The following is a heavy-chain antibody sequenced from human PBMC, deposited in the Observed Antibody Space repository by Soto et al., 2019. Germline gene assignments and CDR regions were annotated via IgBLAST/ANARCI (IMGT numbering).Heavy chain of an antibody. CDR2: ILYVGSIK. J-gene: IGHJ6*03. CDR3: AKDTDWLGYMDV. D-gene: IGHD6-19*01. V-gene: IGHV3-30*18. Sequence: GGSLRLSCAASGFTFSSYGMHWVRQAPGKGLEWVFFILYVGSIKYYADSVKGRFTISRDNSKNTLYLQMNSLRVEDTAVYYCAKDTDWLGYMDVWGKGTTVTVSS. CDR1: GFTFSSYG.